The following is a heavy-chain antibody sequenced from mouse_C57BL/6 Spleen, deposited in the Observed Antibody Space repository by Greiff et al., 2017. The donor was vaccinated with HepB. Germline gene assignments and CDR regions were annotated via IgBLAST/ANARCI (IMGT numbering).Heavy chain of an antibody. CDR1: GFTFSSYG. CDR3: ARHEVVPYFDY. V-gene: IGHV5-6*02. D-gene: IGHD1-1*01. CDR2: ISSGCSYT. Sequence: DVMLVESGGDLVKPGGSLKLSCAASGFTFSSYGMSWVRQTPDKRLEWVATISSGCSYTYYPDSVTGRFTISRDNAKNTLYLQMSSLKSEDTAMYYCARHEVVPYFDYWGQGTTLTVSS. J-gene: IGHJ2*01.